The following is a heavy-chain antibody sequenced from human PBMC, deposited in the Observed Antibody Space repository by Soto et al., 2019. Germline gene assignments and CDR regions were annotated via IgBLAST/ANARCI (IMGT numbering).Heavy chain of an antibody. CDR1: GFTFNNPW. CDR2: MKSKTDGGTT. CDR3: TTDLPIAAAGAVFGYYYYMDV. D-gene: IGHD6-13*01. V-gene: IGHV3-15*01. Sequence: GGSLRLSCAASGFTFNNPWLHWVHQPRTKRRERESRMKSKTDGGTTDYAAPVKGRFTISRDDSKNTLYLQMNSLKTEDTAVYYCTTDLPIAAAGAVFGYYYYMDVWVKGTTVTVSS. J-gene: IGHJ6*03.